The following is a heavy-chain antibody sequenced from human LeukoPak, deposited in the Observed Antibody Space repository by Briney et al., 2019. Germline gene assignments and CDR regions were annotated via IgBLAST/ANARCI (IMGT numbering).Heavy chain of an antibody. D-gene: IGHD6-19*01. J-gene: IGHJ4*02. CDR1: GFTFDDYA. Sequence: GGSLRLSCAASGFTFDDYAMHWVRQVSGKGLEWVSGISWNSGFIEYADSVKGRFTMSRDNAKNSLYLQMNSLRAEDTAVYYCARDQIAVAGPQSYWGQGTLVTVSS. CDR2: ISWNSGFI. V-gene: IGHV3-9*01. CDR3: ARDQIAVAGPQSY.